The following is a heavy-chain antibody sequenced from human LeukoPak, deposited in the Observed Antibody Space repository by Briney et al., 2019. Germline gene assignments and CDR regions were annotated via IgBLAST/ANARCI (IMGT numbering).Heavy chain of an antibody. V-gene: IGHV3-30*18. CDR2: VSSDGGTK. Sequence: GRSLRLSCTASKFTFSNYGMQWVRQAPGKGLEWVAVVSSDGGTKHYADSVKGRFTISRDNSRNTMYLQMDSLRAEDTAVYYCAKEYDSGGYGANFDYWGQGTLVTVSS. CDR1: KFTFSNYG. CDR3: AKEYDSGGYGANFDY. D-gene: IGHD3-10*01. J-gene: IGHJ4*02.